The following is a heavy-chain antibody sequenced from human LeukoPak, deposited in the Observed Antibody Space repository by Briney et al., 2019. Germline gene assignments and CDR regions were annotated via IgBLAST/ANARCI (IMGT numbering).Heavy chain of an antibody. V-gene: IGHV3-33*06. CDR3: AKEASGQAFDY. CDR2: IWGDENHK. D-gene: IGHD7-27*01. Sequence: PGGSLRLSCAASGFTLSSSGMHWVRQAPGKGLEWVAVIWGDENHKYYGDSVRGRFTISRDNAKNTLYLQMNSLRAEDTAVYYCAKEASGQAFDYWGQGTLVTVSS. CDR1: GFTLSSSG. J-gene: IGHJ4*02.